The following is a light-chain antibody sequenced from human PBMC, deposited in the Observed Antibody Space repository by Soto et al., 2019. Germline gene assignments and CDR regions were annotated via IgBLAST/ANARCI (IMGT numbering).Light chain of an antibody. Sequence: QAVVTQEPSLTVSPGGTVTLTCGSSTGAVTSGHYPYWFQQKPGQAPRTLIYDTSNKHSWTPVRFSGSLLGGKAALTLSGPQPEDEAEYYFLLSYSGPRVFGGGTKLPVL. CDR2: DTS. CDR1: TGAVTSGHY. J-gene: IGLJ3*02. V-gene: IGLV7-46*01. CDR3: LLSYSGPRV.